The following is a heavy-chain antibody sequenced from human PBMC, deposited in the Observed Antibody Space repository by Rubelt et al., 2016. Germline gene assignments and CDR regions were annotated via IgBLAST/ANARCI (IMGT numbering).Heavy chain of an antibody. J-gene: IGHJ4*02. CDR3: ARRLMPSYYFAY. Sequence: QLQLQESGPGLVKPSETLSLTCTVSGGSISSSSYYWGWIRQPPGKGLEWIGTIYYSGSPYYTPSPKSRVTISVDTSKNQFSLKLISVTAADTALYYCARRLMPSYYFAYWGQGMLVTVSS. D-gene: IGHD2-2*01. CDR1: GGSISSSSYY. V-gene: IGHV4-39*01. CDR2: IYYSGSP.